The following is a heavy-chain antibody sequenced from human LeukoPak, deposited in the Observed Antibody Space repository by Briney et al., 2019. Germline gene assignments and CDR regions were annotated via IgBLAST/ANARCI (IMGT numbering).Heavy chain of an antibody. D-gene: IGHD3-10*01. V-gene: IGHV4-31*03. CDR1: GGSISSGGYY. Sequence: SETLSLTCTVSGGSISSGGYYWSWIRQHPGKGLEWIGYIYYSGSTYYNPSLKSRVTISVDTSKNQFSLKLSSVTAADTGVYYCARGPMVRGAIISGKFDHWGQGTLVTVSS. J-gene: IGHJ4*02. CDR2: IYYSGST. CDR3: ARGPMVRGAIISGKFDH.